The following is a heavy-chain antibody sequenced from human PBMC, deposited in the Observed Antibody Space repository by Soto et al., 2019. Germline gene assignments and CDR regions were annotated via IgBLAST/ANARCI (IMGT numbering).Heavy chain of an antibody. Sequence: SETLSLTCTFSGGSISSSNYYWGWIRQPPGKGLEWIGSMYYSGSAYYNPSLKSRVTISVDTSKNQFSLKLSSVTAADTAVYYCASSSVWFGELLHNWFDPWGQGTLVTVS. CDR2: MYYSGSA. D-gene: IGHD3-10*01. CDR1: GGSISSSNYY. V-gene: IGHV4-39*01. J-gene: IGHJ5*02. CDR3: ASSSVWFGELLHNWFDP.